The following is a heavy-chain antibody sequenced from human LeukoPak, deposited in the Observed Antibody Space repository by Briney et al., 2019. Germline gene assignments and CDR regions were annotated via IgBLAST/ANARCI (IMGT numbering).Heavy chain of an antibody. V-gene: IGHV1-46*01. J-gene: IGHJ4*02. CDR2: INPRIGST. CDR1: GYTFTSYY. Sequence: GASVKVSCKASGYTFTSYYIFWVRQAPGQGLEWMGIINPRIGSTSYSQKFQGRVTMTRDMSTSTVYMELSSLRSEDTALYYCARGVHVRVYDSNPHYGHYWGQGTLVTVSS. CDR3: ARGVHVRVYDSNPHYGHY. D-gene: IGHD3-22*01.